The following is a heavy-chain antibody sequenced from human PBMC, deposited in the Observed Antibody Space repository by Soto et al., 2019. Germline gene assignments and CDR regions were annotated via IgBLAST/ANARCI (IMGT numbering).Heavy chain of an antibody. CDR3: ARRGNWNYWSYYDY. Sequence: ASVKVSCKASGYTFTGCYIHWVRQAPGQGLEWMGGINPNSGGTNYAQKFQGRVTMTRGTSISTAYMELSRLRSDDTAVFYCARRGNWNYWSYYDYWGQGTLVTVSS. D-gene: IGHD1-7*01. CDR1: GYTFTGCY. V-gene: IGHV1-2*02. CDR2: INPNSGGT. J-gene: IGHJ4*02.